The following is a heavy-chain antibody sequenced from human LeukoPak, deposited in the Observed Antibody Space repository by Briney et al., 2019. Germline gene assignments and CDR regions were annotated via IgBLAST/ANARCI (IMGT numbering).Heavy chain of an antibody. D-gene: IGHD3-10*02. CDR3: AELGITMIGGV. J-gene: IGHJ6*04. CDR2: ISSSGSTI. CDR1: GFTFSSYE. V-gene: IGHV3-48*03. Sequence: GGSLRFSCAASGFTFSSYEMNWVRQAPGKGLEWVSYISSSGSTIYYADSVKGRFTISRDNAKNSLYLQMNSLRAEDTAVYYCAELGITMIGGVWGKGTTVTISS.